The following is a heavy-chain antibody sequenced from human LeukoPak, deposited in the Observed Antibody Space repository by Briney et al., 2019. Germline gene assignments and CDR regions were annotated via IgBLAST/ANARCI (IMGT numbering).Heavy chain of an antibody. CDR1: GFTVSSIY. J-gene: IGHJ4*02. CDR2: ISYDGSNK. Sequence: PGGSLRLSCAVSGFTVSSIYMSWVRQAPGKGLEWVAVISYDGSNKYYADSVKGRFTISRDNSKNTLYLQMNSLRAEDTAVYYCARDHSMIVVVPQGYYFDYWGQGTLVTVSS. D-gene: IGHD3-22*01. CDR3: ARDHSMIVVVPQGYYFDY. V-gene: IGHV3-30-3*01.